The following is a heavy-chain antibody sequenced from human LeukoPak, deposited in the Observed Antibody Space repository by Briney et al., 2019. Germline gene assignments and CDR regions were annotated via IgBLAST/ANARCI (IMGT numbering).Heavy chain of an antibody. CDR2: INSDGSST. V-gene: IGHV3-74*01. CDR1: GFTFSTYW. Sequence: GGSLRLSCAASGFTFSTYWMHWVRQAPGKGLVWVSRINSDGSSTSYADSVKGRFTISRDNSKNTLYLQMNSLRAEDTAVYYCARDRSLMGYYLYYYYGMDVWGQGTTVTVSS. CDR3: ARDRSLMGYYLYYYYGMDV. D-gene: IGHD3-22*01. J-gene: IGHJ6*02.